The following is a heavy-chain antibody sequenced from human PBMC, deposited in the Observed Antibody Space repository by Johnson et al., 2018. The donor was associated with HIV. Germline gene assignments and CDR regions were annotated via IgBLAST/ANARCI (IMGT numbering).Heavy chain of an antibody. CDR3: AKGGADYSDSRGYSENDAFDI. J-gene: IGHJ3*02. Sequence: QVQLVESGGGVVQPGGSLRLSCAASGFTFSSYGMHWVRQAPGKGLEWVAVIWYDGSNKYYADSVKGRFTISRDNSKNTLYLQMNSLRAEDTAVYYCAKGGADYSDSRGYSENDAFDIWGQGTVVTVSS. D-gene: IGHD3-22*01. CDR1: GFTFSSYG. V-gene: IGHV3-33*06. CDR2: IWYDGSNK.